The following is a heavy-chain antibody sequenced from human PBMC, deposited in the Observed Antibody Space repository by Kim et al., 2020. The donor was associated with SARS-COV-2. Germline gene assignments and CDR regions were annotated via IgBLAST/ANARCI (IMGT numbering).Heavy chain of an antibody. CDR1: GGSISSSNW. J-gene: IGHJ4*02. CDR2: VYHSGGT. CDR3: ATGYGDYATYFDY. D-gene: IGHD4-17*01. Sequence: SETLSLTCAVSGGSISSSNWWSWVRQPPGKGLEWIGEVYHSGGTNYNPSLKSRVTISVDKSKNQFSMKPSSVTAADTAVYYCATGYGDYATYFDYWGQGTLVTVSS. V-gene: IGHV4-4*02.